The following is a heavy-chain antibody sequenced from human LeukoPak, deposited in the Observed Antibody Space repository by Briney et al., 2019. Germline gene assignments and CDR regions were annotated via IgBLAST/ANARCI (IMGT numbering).Heavy chain of an antibody. V-gene: IGHV4-39*01. CDR1: GGSISSSSYY. Sequence: PSETLSLTCTVWGGSISSSSYYWGWIRQPPGKGLEWIGSIYYSGSTYYNPSLKSRVTISVDTSKNQFSLKLSSVTAADTAVYYCARPERKFLIGYWGQGTLVTVSS. D-gene: IGHD1-14*01. J-gene: IGHJ4*02. CDR2: IYYSGST. CDR3: ARPERKFLIGY.